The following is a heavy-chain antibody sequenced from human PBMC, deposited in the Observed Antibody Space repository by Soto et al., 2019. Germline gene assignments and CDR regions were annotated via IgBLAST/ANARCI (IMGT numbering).Heavy chain of an antibody. CDR3: ATDDGVRGAIKN. V-gene: IGHV1-24*01. Sequence: ASVKVSCKVSGYTLTELSMHWVRQAPGKGLEWMGGFDPEDGETIYAQKFQGRVTMTEDTSTDTAYMELSSLRSEDTAVYYCATDDGVRGAIKNWGQGTLVTVSS. D-gene: IGHD3-10*01. CDR2: FDPEDGET. CDR1: GYTLTELS. J-gene: IGHJ4*02.